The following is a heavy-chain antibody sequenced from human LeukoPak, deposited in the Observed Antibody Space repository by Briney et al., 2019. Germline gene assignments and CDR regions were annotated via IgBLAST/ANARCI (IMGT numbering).Heavy chain of an antibody. Sequence: GGSLRLSCAASGFTFSNYAMSWVRQAPGKGLEWVSLISGSGDTAYYLDSVKGRFTISRDNSKNTLSLQMSSLRAEDTAVYFCAPDLRGSAWSLDDWGQGTLVTVSS. CDR3: APDLRGSAWSLDD. D-gene: IGHD6-13*01. J-gene: IGHJ4*02. V-gene: IGHV3-23*01. CDR2: ISGSGDTA. CDR1: GFTFSNYA.